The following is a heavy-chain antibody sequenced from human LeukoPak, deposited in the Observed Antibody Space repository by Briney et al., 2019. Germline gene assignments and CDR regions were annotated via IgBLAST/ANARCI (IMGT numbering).Heavy chain of an antibody. D-gene: IGHD1-26*01. CDR3: ARRPRNSGSYDGPSGLDY. J-gene: IGHJ4*02. Sequence: SGTLSLTCAVSDVSISSSTWWSWVRQPPGKGLEWIGEIYHSGSTNYNPSLKSRVTISIDESKNQFSLKLSSVTALDTAVYYCARRPRNSGSYDGPSGLDYWGQGNLVTVSS. CDR1: DVSISSSTW. V-gene: IGHV4-4*02. CDR2: IYHSGST.